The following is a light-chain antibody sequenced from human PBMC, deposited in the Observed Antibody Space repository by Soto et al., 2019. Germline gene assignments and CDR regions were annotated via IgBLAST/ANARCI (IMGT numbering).Light chain of an antibody. CDR2: QDN. V-gene: IGLV3-1*01. J-gene: IGLJ2*01. Sequence: SYELTQPPSVSVSPGQTASITCSGDKLGDQYASWYQQEPGQSPVLVIYQDNKRPSGIPERFSGSNSGNTATLTISGTQAMDEADYYCQAWDSGTAVVFGGGTKLTVL. CDR3: QAWDSGTAVV. CDR1: KLGDQY.